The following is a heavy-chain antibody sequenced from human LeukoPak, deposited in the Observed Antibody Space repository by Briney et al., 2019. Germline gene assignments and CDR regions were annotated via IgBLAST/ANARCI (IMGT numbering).Heavy chain of an antibody. D-gene: IGHD2-2*01. Sequence: ASVKVSCKASGYTFTSYDINWVRQATGQGLEWMGWMNPDSGNTGYAQKFQGRVTITRNTSISTAYMELSSLRSEDTAVYYCARSRGYCSSTSCSEYMDVWGKGTTVTVSS. CDR1: GYTFTSYD. CDR3: ARSRGYCSSTSCSEYMDV. CDR2: MNPDSGNT. V-gene: IGHV1-8*01. J-gene: IGHJ6*03.